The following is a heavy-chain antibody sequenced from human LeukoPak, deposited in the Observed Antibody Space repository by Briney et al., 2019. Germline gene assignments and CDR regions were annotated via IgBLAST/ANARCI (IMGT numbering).Heavy chain of an antibody. CDR3: AREAEEAFDY. CDR1: GFTFRSYS. J-gene: IGHJ4*02. CDR2: IGGSSTSI. Sequence: PGGSLRLSCAASGFTFRSYSMNWVRQASGKGLEWVSSIGGSSTSIYYADSVKGRFAISRDNAKNSLYLQMNRLRAEDTAVYFCAREAEEAFDYWGQGTLVTVSS. V-gene: IGHV3-21*01.